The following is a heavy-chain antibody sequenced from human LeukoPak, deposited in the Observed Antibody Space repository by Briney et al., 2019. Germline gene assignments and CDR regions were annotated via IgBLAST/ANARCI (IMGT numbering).Heavy chain of an antibody. CDR3: AKWSGNRPLYYFDY. J-gene: IGHJ4*02. D-gene: IGHD3-3*01. Sequence: PGTSLRLSCATSGFTFTCCGMHWVRQALGKRLDWVAAISSSDGNSKYYADYVKGRFTISRDNTKNTVYLQMNSLRADDTAVYYCAKWSGNRPLYYFDYWGQGNLATVSS. CDR1: GFTFTCCG. V-gene: IGHV3-30*18. CDR2: ISSSDGNSK.